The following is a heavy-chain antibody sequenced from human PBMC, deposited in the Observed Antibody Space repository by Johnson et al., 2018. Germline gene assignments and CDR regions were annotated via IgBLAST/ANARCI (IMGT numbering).Heavy chain of an antibody. V-gene: IGHV3-20*04. J-gene: IGHJ6*02. CDR3: AREEGLASPMDV. Sequence: VQLVESGGRVVRXGGSXRLXCVASGFPFDDYGMTWVRQAPGKGLEWVSRMNGDGSSTTYADSVQGRFTISRDNAKNMLYLQMNSLRVEDAAVYYCAREEGLASPMDVWGQGTTVTVSS. CDR1: GFPFDDYG. CDR2: MNGDGSST.